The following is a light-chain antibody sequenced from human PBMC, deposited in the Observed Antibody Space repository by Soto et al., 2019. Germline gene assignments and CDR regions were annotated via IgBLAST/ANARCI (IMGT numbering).Light chain of an antibody. J-gene: IGKJ1*01. CDR2: AAS. V-gene: IGKV1-39*01. CDR1: QSIRSY. Sequence: DIQMTQSPSSLSASVGDRVTITCRASQSIRSYLNRYQQKPGKAPKLLIYAASSLQSGVPSRFSGXXXXXXXXXXISSLQPEDVATYYCQQSYSTQTVGQGTK. CDR3: QQSYSTQT.